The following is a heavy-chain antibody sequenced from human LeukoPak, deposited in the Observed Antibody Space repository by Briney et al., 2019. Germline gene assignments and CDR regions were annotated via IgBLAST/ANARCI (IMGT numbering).Heavy chain of an antibody. CDR2: IRSSSSYI. J-gene: IGHJ5*02. Sequence: GGSLRLSCAASGFTFSSYSMNWVRQAPGKGLEWVSSIRSSSSYIYYADSVKGRFTISRDNAKNSLYLQMNSLRAEDTAVYYCARVPPFDPWGQGTLVTVSS. V-gene: IGHV3-21*01. CDR1: GFTFSSYS. CDR3: ARVPPFDP.